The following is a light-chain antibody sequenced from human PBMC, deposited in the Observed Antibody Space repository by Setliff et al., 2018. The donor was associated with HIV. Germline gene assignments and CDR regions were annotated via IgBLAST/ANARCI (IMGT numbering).Light chain of an antibody. J-gene: IGLJ3*02. CDR2: RDN. V-gene: IGLV1-44*01. Sequence: QSVLAQPPSASGTPGQTVTISCSGSDSNIGGNTVSWYQQLPGTAPKVLIYRDNQRPSGVPDRFSGSKSGTSASLAIGGLQSEDEADYSCAAWDDNLNAWVFGGGT. CDR1: DSNIGGNT. CDR3: AAWDDNLNAWV.